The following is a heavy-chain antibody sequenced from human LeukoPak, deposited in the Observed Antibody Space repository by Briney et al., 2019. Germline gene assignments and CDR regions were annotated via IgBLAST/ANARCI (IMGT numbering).Heavy chain of an antibody. CDR2: ISAYNGNT. J-gene: IGHJ5*02. CDR1: GYTFTSYG. CDR3: AGSKAWFDP. Sequence: ASVKVSCKASGYTFTSYGIRWVRQAPGQVLEWMGWISAYNGNTNYPQKLQGRVTMTTDTSTSTAYMELKSLTSDDTAVYYCAGSKAWFDPWGQGTLVTVSS. V-gene: IGHV1-18*01.